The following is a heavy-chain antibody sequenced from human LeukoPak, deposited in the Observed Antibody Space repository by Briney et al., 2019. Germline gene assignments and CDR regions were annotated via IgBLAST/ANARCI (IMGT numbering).Heavy chain of an antibody. CDR3: AKGVPYRYSSSWYSEGFDP. V-gene: IGHV3-9*01. CDR1: GFTFDDYA. Sequence: PGGSLRLSCAASGFTFDDYAMHWVRQAPGKGLEWVSGISWNSGSIGYADSVKGRFTISRDNAKNSLYLQMNSLRAEDTALYYCAKGVPYRYSSSWYSEGFDPWGQGTLVTVSS. CDR2: ISWNSGSI. D-gene: IGHD6-13*01. J-gene: IGHJ5*02.